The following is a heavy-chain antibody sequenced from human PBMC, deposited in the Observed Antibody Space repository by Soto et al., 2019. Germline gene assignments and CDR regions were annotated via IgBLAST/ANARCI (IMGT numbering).Heavy chain of an antibody. Sequence: EVQLVESGGGLVQPGRSLRLSCAPSGFTFDDYAMHWVRQVPGKGLEWVSGINWNSGSIGYGDSVKGRFAISRDNAKNSLHLQMNSLSAEDTAFYYCVKDESINWYSGHFRHWGQGTLVTVSS. V-gene: IGHV3-9*01. D-gene: IGHD6-13*01. CDR2: INWNSGSI. CDR1: GFTFDDYA. J-gene: IGHJ1*01. CDR3: VKDESINWYSGHFRH.